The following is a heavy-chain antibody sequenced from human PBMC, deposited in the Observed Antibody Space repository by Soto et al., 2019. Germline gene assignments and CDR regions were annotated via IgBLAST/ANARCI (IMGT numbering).Heavy chain of an antibody. CDR3: ARAVTWALDV. J-gene: IGHJ6*01. D-gene: IGHD3-10*01. CDR1: GFTFSLYS. V-gene: IGHV3-48*02. CDR2: ISRSSTGI. Sequence: EVQLVESGGGLVQPGGSLRLSCAASGFTFSLYSRSWVRQAPGKGLEWVSYISRSSTGIHYADSVKGRFPISSDDVTNSMHLQMNSLRDGDTAVYYGARAVTWALDVWGQGTTVSISS.